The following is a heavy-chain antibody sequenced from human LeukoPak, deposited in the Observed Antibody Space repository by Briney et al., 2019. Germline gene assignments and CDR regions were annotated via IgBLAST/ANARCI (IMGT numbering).Heavy chain of an antibody. CDR3: GRVGVGATTRVTDY. Sequence: GGSLRLSCAASGFTFSSYEMNWVRQAPDKGLEWVSFIRYDGSNKYYADSVKGRFTISRDNSKNTLYLQMNSLRAEDTAVYYCGRVGVGATTRVTDYWGQGTLVTVSS. CDR2: IRYDGSNK. D-gene: IGHD1-26*01. V-gene: IGHV3-30*02. CDR1: GFTFSSYE. J-gene: IGHJ4*02.